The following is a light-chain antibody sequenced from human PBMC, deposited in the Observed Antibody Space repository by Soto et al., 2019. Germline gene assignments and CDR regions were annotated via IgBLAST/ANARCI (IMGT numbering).Light chain of an antibody. CDR3: SSYTTSNTYV. V-gene: IGLV2-14*01. J-gene: IGLJ1*01. Sequence: QSVLTQPASVSGSPGQSITFSCTGTSSDIGVYNYVSWYQQHPGKAPKLMIYEVNNRPSGVSNRFSGSKSGNTASLTISGLQAEDEADCYCSSYTTSNTYVLGTGTKSPS. CDR1: SSDIGVYNY. CDR2: EVN.